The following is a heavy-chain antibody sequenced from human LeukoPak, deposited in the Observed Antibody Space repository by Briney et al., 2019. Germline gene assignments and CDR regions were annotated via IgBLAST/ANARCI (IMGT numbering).Heavy chain of an antibody. D-gene: IGHD5-24*01. Sequence: ASVKVSCKASGYTFTSYYMHWVRQAPGQGLEWMGIINPSGGSTSYAQKFQGRVTMTRDTSTSTVYMELSSLRSEDTAVYDCARDEVMATMDYWGQGTLVTVSS. J-gene: IGHJ4*02. CDR3: ARDEVMATMDY. CDR1: GYTFTSYY. CDR2: INPSGGST. V-gene: IGHV1-46*01.